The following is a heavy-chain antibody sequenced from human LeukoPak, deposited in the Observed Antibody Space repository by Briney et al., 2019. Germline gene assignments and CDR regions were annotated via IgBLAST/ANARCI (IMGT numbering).Heavy chain of an antibody. CDR3: AREVGRGFDY. CDR2: IIPIFGTA. Sequence: SVEVSCKASGGTFSSYAISWVRQAPGQGLEWMGGIIPIFGTANYAQKLQGRVTMTTDTSTSTAYMEVRSLRSDDTAVYYCAREVGRGFDYWGQGTLVTVSS. CDR1: GGTFSSYA. J-gene: IGHJ4*02. D-gene: IGHD1-26*01. V-gene: IGHV1-69*05.